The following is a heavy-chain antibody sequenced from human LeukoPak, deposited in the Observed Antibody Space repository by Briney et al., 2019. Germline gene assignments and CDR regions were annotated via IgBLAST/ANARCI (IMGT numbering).Heavy chain of an antibody. J-gene: IGHJ1*01. CDR2: IKQDGSEK. Sequence: PGGSLRLSCAASGFTFSSYWMSWVRQAPGKGREWVANIKQDGSEKYYVDSVKGRFTISRDNAKNSLYLQMNSLRAEDTAVYYCATLLWFGEFSEYFQHWGQGTLVTVSS. CDR3: ATLLWFGEFSEYFQH. D-gene: IGHD3-10*01. V-gene: IGHV3-7*01. CDR1: GFTFSSYW.